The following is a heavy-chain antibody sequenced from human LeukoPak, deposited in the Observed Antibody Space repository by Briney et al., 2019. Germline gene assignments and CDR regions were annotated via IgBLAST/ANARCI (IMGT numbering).Heavy chain of an antibody. D-gene: IGHD3-22*01. CDR3: ALVWLLGGNWFDP. J-gene: IGHJ5*02. CDR2: INPNRGGT. Sequence: ASVKVSCKASGYTFTGYYMHWVRHAPGQGLEWMGWINPNRGGTNYAQKFQGRVTMTRDTSISTAYMELSRLRSDDTAVYFCALVWLLGGNWFDPGGEGALVTVSS. CDR1: GYTFTGYY. V-gene: IGHV1-2*02.